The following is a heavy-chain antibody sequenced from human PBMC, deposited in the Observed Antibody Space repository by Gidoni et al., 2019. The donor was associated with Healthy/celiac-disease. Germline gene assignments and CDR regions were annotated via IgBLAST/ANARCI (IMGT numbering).Heavy chain of an antibody. J-gene: IGHJ4*02. CDR2: ISGSGGST. D-gene: IGHD6-6*01. V-gene: IGHV3-23*01. CDR3: AKVVQQLYAYFDY. CDR1: GFTFSSSA. Sequence: ASGFTFSSSAMSWVRQAPGKGREGGSAISGSGGSTYYADSVKRRCTISRDNSKNTLYLPMISLSAEDTAVYYCAKVVQQLYAYFDYWGQGTLVTVSS.